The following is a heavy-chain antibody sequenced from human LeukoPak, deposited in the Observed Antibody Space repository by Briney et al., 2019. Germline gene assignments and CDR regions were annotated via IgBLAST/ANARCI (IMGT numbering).Heavy chain of an antibody. V-gene: IGHV3-64*01. CDR2: ISSNGGST. J-gene: IGHJ4*02. D-gene: IGHD7-27*01. Sequence: GGSLRLSCAASGFTFSSYAMHWVRQAPGKGLEYVSAISSNGGSTYYANSVKGRFTISRDNSKNTLYLQMGSLRAEDMAVYYCVRDGPSMGIDYWGQGTLVTVSS. CDR1: GFTFSSYA. CDR3: VRDGPSMGIDY.